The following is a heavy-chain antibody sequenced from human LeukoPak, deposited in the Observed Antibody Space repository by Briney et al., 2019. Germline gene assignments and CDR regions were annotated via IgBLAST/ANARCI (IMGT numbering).Heavy chain of an antibody. V-gene: IGHV3-74*01. CDR3: ARGPSSNWGDFDY. D-gene: IGHD7-27*01. Sequence: PGGSLRLSCAASGFTFSSYWMHWVRQAPGTGLVWVSRINGGGSSTNYADSVKGRFTISRDNAKNTLYLQMNSLRGEDTAVYYCARGPSSNWGDFDYWGQGTLVIASS. CDR1: GFTFSSYW. J-gene: IGHJ4*02. CDR2: INGGGSST.